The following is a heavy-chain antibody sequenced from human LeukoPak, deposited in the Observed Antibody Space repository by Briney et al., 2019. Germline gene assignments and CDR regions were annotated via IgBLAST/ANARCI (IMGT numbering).Heavy chain of an antibody. CDR2: ISSSGSTI. CDR1: GFTFSSYE. V-gene: IGHV3-48*03. D-gene: IGHD3-3*01. Sequence: PGGSLRLSCAASGFTFSSYEMNWVRQAPGKGLEWVSYISSSGSTIYYADSVKGRFTISRENAKNSLYLQMNSLRAEDTAVYYCARDGSNYDFWSGYSSFDYWGQGTLVTVSS. J-gene: IGHJ4*02. CDR3: ARDGSNYDFWSGYSSFDY.